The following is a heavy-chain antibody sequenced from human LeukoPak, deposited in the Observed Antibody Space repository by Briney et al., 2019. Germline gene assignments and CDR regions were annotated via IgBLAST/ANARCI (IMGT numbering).Heavy chain of an antibody. V-gene: IGHV1-69*13. CDR2: IIPILGTA. J-gene: IGHJ6*02. Sequence: SVKVSCKASGGTFSSYAISWVRQAPGQGLEWMGGIIPILGTANYAQKFQGRVTITADESASTAYMELSSLRSEDTAVYYCARGAAVVGYGMDVWGQGTTVTVSS. CDR3: ARGAAVVGYGMDV. D-gene: IGHD6-13*01. CDR1: GGTFSSYA.